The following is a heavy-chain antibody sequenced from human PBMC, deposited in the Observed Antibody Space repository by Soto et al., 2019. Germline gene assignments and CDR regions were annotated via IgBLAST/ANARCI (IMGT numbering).Heavy chain of an antibody. CDR1: GYIFTSYG. CDR3: AGGPGSYPVAFDI. J-gene: IGHJ3*02. D-gene: IGHD3-10*01. V-gene: IGHV1-18*01. CDR2: ISAYNSNT. Sequence: ASVKVSCKASGYIFTSYGISWVRQAPGQGLERMGWISAYNSNTNYAQKLQGRVTMTTDTSTSTAYMELRSLRSDDTAVYYCAGGPGSYPVAFDIRGQGTMVTVSS.